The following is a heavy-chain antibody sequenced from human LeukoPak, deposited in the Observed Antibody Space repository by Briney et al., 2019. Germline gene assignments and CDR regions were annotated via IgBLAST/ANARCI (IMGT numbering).Heavy chain of an antibody. J-gene: IGHJ4*02. V-gene: IGHV3-21*01. Sequence: PGGSLRLSCAASGFTFSSYSMNWVRQAPGKGLEWVSSISSSSSYIYYADSVKGRFTISRDNAKNSLYLQMNSLRAEDTAVYYCAREVVANYDFWSGYPLAYWGQGTLVTVSS. CDR2: ISSSSSYI. CDR1: GFTFSSYS. CDR3: AREVVANYDFWSGYPLAY. D-gene: IGHD3-3*01.